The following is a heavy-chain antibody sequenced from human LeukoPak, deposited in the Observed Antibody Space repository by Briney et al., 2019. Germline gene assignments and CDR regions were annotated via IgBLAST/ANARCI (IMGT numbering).Heavy chain of an antibody. CDR2: IYYSGST. D-gene: IGHD6-19*01. CDR3: VRAVAATAPDYFDY. CDR1: GGSISSYY. J-gene: IGHJ4*02. V-gene: IGHV4-59*12. Sequence: SETLSLTCTVSGGSISSYYWSWIRQPPGKGLEWIGYIYYSGSTNYNPSLKSRVTMSVDTSKNQFSLKLSSVPAADTAVYYCVRAVAATAPDYFDYWGQGTLVTVSS.